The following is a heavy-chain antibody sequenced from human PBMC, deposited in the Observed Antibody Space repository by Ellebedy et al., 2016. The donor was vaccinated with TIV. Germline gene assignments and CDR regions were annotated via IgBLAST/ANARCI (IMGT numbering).Heavy chain of an antibody. V-gene: IGHV1-69*13. D-gene: IGHD1-1*01. Sequence: SVKVSCXASGGTFSSYAISWVRQAPGQGLEWMGGIIPIFGTANYAQKFQGRVTITADESTSTAYMELSSLRSEDTAVYYCARITTVYYYYGMDVWGQGTTVTVSS. CDR3: ARITTVYYYYGMDV. CDR2: IIPIFGTA. CDR1: GGTFSSYA. J-gene: IGHJ6*02.